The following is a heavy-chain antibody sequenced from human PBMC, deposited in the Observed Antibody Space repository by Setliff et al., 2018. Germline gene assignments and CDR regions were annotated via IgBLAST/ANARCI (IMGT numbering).Heavy chain of an antibody. D-gene: IGHD3-10*01. CDR1: GGSISSHY. V-gene: IGHV4-59*11. CDR2: IYYSGST. J-gene: IGHJ4*02. CDR3: ARGKSLWFGELRAQYYFDY. Sequence: PSETLSLTCTVSGGSISSHYWSWIRQPPGKGLEWIGSIYYSGSTNYNPSLKSRVTISVDTSKNQFSLKLSSVTAADTAVYYCARGKSLWFGELRAQYYFDYWGQGTLVTVSS.